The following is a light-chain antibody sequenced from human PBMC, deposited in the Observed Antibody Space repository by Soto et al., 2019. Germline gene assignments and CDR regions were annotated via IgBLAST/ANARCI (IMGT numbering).Light chain of an antibody. Sequence: EIVMTQYPDTLSVSPGETVTLSCRASQSVRTNLAWYQHKPGQSPRLLIYGASNRATGFPARFSGSGSGTEFTLTISSLQSEDFAVYYCQLYGISPHFGQGTRLEIK. CDR1: QSVRTN. V-gene: IGKV3-15*01. CDR3: QLYGISPH. J-gene: IGKJ5*01. CDR2: GAS.